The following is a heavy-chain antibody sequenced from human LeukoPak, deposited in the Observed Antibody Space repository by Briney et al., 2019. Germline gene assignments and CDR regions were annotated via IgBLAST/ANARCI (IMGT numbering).Heavy chain of an antibody. V-gene: IGHV1-2*02. J-gene: IGHJ4*02. CDR3: ARGGSEQLSPPFDS. D-gene: IGHD3-10*01. Sequence: ASVKVSCKASGYTFSGYYMQWVRQAPGQGLEWMGWINPNSGDTNYAQKFQGRVTMTRDTSTSTAYMELSSLRSGDTALYYCARGGSEQLSPPFDSWGQGTLVTVSS. CDR2: INPNSGDT. CDR1: GYTFSGYY.